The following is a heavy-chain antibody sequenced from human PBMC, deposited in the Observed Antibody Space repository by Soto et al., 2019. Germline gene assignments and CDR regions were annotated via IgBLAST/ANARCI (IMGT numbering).Heavy chain of an antibody. Sequence: EVQLVESGGGLAKPGGSLRLSCAASGFTFSSYSMNWVRQAPGKGLEWVSSISSSSSYIYYADSVKGRFTISRDNAKNSLYLQMNGLRAEDTAVYYCASPPYYYDTSGYSYWGQGTLVTVSS. V-gene: IGHV3-21*01. J-gene: IGHJ4*02. CDR3: ASPPYYYDTSGYSY. D-gene: IGHD3-22*01. CDR1: GFTFSSYS. CDR2: ISSSSSYI.